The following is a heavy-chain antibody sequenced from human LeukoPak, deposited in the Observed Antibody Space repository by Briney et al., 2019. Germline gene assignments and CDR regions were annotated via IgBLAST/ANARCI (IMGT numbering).Heavy chain of an antibody. CDR2: ISIYSGNT. D-gene: IGHD7-27*01. CDR1: GYTFTSHG. CDR3: ARDPGGTWGFDY. Sequence: ASVTVSCKASGYTFTSHGLSWARQAPGQGLEWMGWISIYSGNTNYAQKFQDRISMTTDTSTSTAYMELRSLKSDDTAVYYCARDPGGTWGFDYWGQGALVTVSS. V-gene: IGHV1-18*01. J-gene: IGHJ4*02.